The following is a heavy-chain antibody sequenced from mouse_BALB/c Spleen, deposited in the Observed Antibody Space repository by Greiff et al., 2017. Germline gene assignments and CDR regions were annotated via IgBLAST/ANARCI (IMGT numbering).Heavy chain of an antibody. V-gene: IGHV14-3*02. CDR2: IDPANGNT. CDR1: GFNIKDTY. J-gene: IGHJ2*01. Sequence: EVKLVESGAELVKPGASVKLSCTASGFNIKDTYMHWVKQRPEQGLEWIGRIDPANGNTKYDPKFQGKATITADTSSNTAYLQLSSLTSEDTAVYYCARDGYRYFDYWGQGTTLTVSS. D-gene: IGHD2-3*01. CDR3: ARDGYRYFDY.